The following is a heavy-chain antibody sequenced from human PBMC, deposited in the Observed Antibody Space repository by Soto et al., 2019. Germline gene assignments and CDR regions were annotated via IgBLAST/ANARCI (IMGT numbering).Heavy chain of an antibody. CDR3: AKGMGGVTWPNWFDP. CDR2: ISYDGSNK. Sequence: QVQLVESGGGVVQPGRSLRLSCAASGFTFSSYGMHWVRQAPGKGLEWVAVISYDGSNKYYADSVKGRFTISRDNSKNTLYLQMNSLRAEDTAVYYCAKGMGGVTWPNWFDPWGQGTLVTVSS. J-gene: IGHJ5*02. D-gene: IGHD2-21*02. V-gene: IGHV3-30*18. CDR1: GFTFSSYG.